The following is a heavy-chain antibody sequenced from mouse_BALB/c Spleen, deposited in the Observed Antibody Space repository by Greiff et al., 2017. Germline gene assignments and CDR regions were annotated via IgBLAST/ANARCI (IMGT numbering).Heavy chain of an antibody. CDR2: IYPGDGDT. D-gene: IGHD2-2*01. Sequence: VKLMESGPELVKPGASVKISCKASGYAFSSSWMNWVKQRPGQGLEWIGRIYPGDGDTNYNGKFKGKATLTADKSSSTAYMQLSSLTSVDSAVYFCARDGYDLGNFDYWGQGTTLTVSS. CDR3: ARDGYDLGNFDY. V-gene: IGHV1-82*01. CDR1: GYAFSSSW. J-gene: IGHJ2*01.